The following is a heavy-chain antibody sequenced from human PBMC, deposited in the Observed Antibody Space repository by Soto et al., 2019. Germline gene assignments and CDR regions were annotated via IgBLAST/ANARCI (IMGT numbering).Heavy chain of an antibody. CDR3: ANGCDGTCYSRIHY. CDR1: GFTFSSYA. CDR2: ISDSGGST. Sequence: EVQLLESGGGLVQPGGSLRLSCAASGFTFSSYAMSWVRQAPGKGLEWVSGISDSGGSTYYADSVKGRFTISRDNSKNTLYLQMTSLRAEDTAVYYCANGCDGTCYSRIHYWGQGTLVTVSS. J-gene: IGHJ4*02. D-gene: IGHD2-15*01. V-gene: IGHV3-23*01.